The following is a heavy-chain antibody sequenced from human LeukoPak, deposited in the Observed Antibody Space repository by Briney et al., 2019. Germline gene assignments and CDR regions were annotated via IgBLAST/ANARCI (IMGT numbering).Heavy chain of an antibody. Sequence: EASVKVSCKASGYTFTSYYMHWVRQAPGQGLEWMGIINPSGGSTSYAQKFQGRVTMTEDTSTDTAYMELSSLRSEDTAVYYCATSGDCSGGSCYSGWAFDIWGQGTMVTVSS. V-gene: IGHV1-46*01. CDR1: GYTFTSYY. CDR2: INPSGGST. CDR3: ATSGDCSGGSCYSGWAFDI. J-gene: IGHJ3*02. D-gene: IGHD2-15*01.